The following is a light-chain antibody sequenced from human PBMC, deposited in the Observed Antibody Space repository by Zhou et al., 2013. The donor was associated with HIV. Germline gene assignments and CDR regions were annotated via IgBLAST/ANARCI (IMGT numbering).Light chain of an antibody. V-gene: IGKV3D-20*02. CDR3: QQRFNWPVT. CDR2: DAS. CDR1: QSVSSSY. J-gene: IGKJ4*01. Sequence: EIVLTQSPGTLSLSPGERATLSCRASQSVSSSYLAWYQQKPGQAPRLLIYDASKRATGIPARFSGGGSGTDFTLTISSLESEDFAVYYCQQRFNWPVTFGGGTKVEIK.